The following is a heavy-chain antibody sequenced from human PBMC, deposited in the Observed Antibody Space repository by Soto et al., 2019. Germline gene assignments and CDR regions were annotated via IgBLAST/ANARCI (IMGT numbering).Heavy chain of an antibody. V-gene: IGHV4-30-2*05. CDR3: AREWGYYYDTSDYYPYYYYYGMDV. J-gene: IGHJ6*02. CDR2: IYYSGST. Sequence: PSETLSLTCAVSGGSISSGGYSWSWIRQPPGKGLEWIGYIYYSGSTYYNPSLKSRVTISVDTSKNQFSLKLSSVTAADTAVYYCAREWGYYYDTSDYYPYYYYYGMDVWGQGTTVTVSS. CDR1: GGSISSGGYS. D-gene: IGHD3-22*01.